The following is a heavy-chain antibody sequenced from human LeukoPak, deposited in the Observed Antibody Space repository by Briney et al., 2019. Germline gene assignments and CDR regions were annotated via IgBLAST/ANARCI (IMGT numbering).Heavy chain of an antibody. V-gene: IGHV1-2*02. J-gene: IGHJ4*02. CDR1: GYTFTGYY. Sequence: GASVKVSCKASGYTFTGYYMRWVRQAPGQGLEWMGWINPNSGGTNYAQKFQGRVTMTRDTSISTAYMELSRLRSDDTAVYYCARWLDYGDDLFDYWGQGTLVTVSS. CDR3: ARWLDYGDDLFDY. CDR2: INPNSGGT. D-gene: IGHD4-17*01.